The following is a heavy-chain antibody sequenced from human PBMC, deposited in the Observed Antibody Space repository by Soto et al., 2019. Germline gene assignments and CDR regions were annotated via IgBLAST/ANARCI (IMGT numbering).Heavy chain of an antibody. Sequence: GGSLRLSCAASGFTFSSYAMSWVRQAPGKGLEWVSAISGSGGSTYYADSVKGRFTISRDNSKNTLYLQMNSLRAEDTAVYYCAKEVTTIFGVVHDAFDIWGQGTMVTVSS. CDR1: GFTFSSYA. CDR2: ISGSGGST. V-gene: IGHV3-23*01. D-gene: IGHD3-3*01. CDR3: AKEVTTIFGVVHDAFDI. J-gene: IGHJ3*02.